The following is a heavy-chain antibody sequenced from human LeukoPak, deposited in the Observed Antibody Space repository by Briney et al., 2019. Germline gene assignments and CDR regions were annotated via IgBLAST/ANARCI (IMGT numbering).Heavy chain of an antibody. J-gene: IGHJ3*01. V-gene: IGHV3-30*18. D-gene: IGHD6-13*01. Sequence: PGRSLRLSCAASGFTFSNFNMHWVRQAPDKGLEWVAAVLYDGSKKFYSDSVRGRFSIYRDNSNYSLFVQMHSLRPDDTAVYYCANFDGSSQAFHLWGQGTMVTVSS. CDR3: ANFDGSSQAFHL. CDR1: GFTFSNFN. CDR2: VLYDGSKK.